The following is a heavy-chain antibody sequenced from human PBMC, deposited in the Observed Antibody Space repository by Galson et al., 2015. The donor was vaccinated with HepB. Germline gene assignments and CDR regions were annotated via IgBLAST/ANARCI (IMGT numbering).Heavy chain of an antibody. D-gene: IGHD3-22*01. CDR2: MNPNSGNT. CDR1: GYTFTSYD. Sequence: SVKVSCKASGYTFTSYDINWVRQATGQGLEWMGWMNPNSGNTGYAQKFQGRVTMTRNTSISTAYMELSSLRSEDTAVYYCARFFHDSSGYYGGDYYGMDVWGQGTTVTVSS. V-gene: IGHV1-8*01. CDR3: ARFFHDSSGYYGGDYYGMDV. J-gene: IGHJ6*02.